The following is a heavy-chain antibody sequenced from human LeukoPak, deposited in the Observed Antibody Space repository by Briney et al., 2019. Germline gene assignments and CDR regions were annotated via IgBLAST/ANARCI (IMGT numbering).Heavy chain of an antibody. Sequence: GGSLRLSCAASGFTFDDYGMSWVRQAPGKGLEWVSGINWNGGSTGYADSVKGRFTISRDNAKNSLYLQMNNLRAEDTALYHCARDLRYCSSTSCYAVGFDPWGQGTLVTVSS. J-gene: IGHJ5*02. CDR1: GFTFDDYG. V-gene: IGHV3-20*01. D-gene: IGHD2-2*01. CDR3: ARDLRYCSSTSCYAVGFDP. CDR2: INWNGGST.